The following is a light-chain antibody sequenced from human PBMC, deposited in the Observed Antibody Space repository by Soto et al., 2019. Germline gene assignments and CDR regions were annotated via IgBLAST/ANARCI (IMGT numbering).Light chain of an antibody. CDR2: DAS. CDR3: QQQTCWLPAYS. V-gene: IGKV3-11*01. J-gene: IGKJ2*03. Sequence: EIVLTQSPATLSLSPGERATLSCRASQSIGSYLAWYQQKPGQTPRLLLYDASNRATGIPARFSGSGSGTDFTLTISGLEPEDFAVYYCQQQTCWLPAYSFGQGTKLQIK. CDR1: QSIGSY.